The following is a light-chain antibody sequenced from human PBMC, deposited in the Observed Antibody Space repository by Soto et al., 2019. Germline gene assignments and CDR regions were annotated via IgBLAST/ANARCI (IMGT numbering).Light chain of an antibody. CDR2: EVS. J-gene: IGLJ2*01. CDR1: RSDVGRYTY. Sequence: QSALTQPPSASGSPGQSVTISCTGTRSDVGRYTYVSWYQQHPGKAPKLMIYEVSRRPSGVPDRFSGSKSGNTASLTVSGLQVEDEADYYCSSYAGINNLVFGGGTKLTIL. V-gene: IGLV2-8*01. CDR3: SSYAGINNLV.